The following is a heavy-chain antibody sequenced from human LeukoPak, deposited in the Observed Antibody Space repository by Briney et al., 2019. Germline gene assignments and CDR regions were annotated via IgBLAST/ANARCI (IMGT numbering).Heavy chain of an antibody. CDR3: ARPTTPFYYYYYMDV. J-gene: IGHJ6*03. CDR1: GFTFDDYG. V-gene: IGHV3-20*04. CDR2: INWNGGST. Sequence: GGSLRLSCAASGFTFDDYGMSWVRQAPGKGLEWVSGINWNGGSTGYADSVKGRFTISRDNAKNSLYLQMNSLRAEDTAVYYCARPTTPFYYYYYMDVWGKGTTVTVSS. D-gene: IGHD4-11*01.